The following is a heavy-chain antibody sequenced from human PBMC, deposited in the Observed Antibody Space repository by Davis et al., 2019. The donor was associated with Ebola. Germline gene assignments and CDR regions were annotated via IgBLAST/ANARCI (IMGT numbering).Heavy chain of an antibody. J-gene: IGHJ4*02. V-gene: IGHV3-23*01. CDR2: IGGSGGST. Sequence: GESLKISCAASGFTFSDYGMRWVRQAPGKGLEWVSAIGGSGGSTYYADSVKGRFTISRDNSKNTLYLQMNSLRAEDTAVYYCAEAAYGDDGFDYWGQGTLVTVSS. CDR3: AEAAYGDDGFDY. CDR1: GFTFSDYG. D-gene: IGHD4-17*01.